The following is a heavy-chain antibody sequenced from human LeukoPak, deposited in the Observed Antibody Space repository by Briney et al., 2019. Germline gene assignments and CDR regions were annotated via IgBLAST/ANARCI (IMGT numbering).Heavy chain of an antibody. V-gene: IGHV4-31*03. J-gene: IGHJ4*02. CDR3: SRRNYDILTGYHNYFDY. D-gene: IGHD3-9*01. CDR1: GGSISSGGYY. Sequence: ASETLSLTCTVSGGSISSGGYYWSWIRQHPGKGLEWIGYIYYTGSTYYNPSLKSRVTISVDTSKNQFSLKLNSVTAADTAVYYCSRRNYDILTGYHNYFDYWGQGTLVTVSS. CDR2: IYYTGST.